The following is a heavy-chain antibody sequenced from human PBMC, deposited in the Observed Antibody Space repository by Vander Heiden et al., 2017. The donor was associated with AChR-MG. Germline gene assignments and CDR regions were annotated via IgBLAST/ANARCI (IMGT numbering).Heavy chain of an antibody. Sequence: EVQLVESGGGLVKPGGSLRLSCAASGFTFSSYSMNWVRQAPGKGLEWVSSISSSSSYIYYADSVKGRFTISRDNAKNSLYLQMNSLRAEDTAVYYCARKLEYSSSRESALGYWGQGTLVTVSS. D-gene: IGHD6-6*01. V-gene: IGHV3-21*01. CDR3: ARKLEYSSSRESALGY. CDR2: ISSSSSYI. CDR1: GFTFSSYS. J-gene: IGHJ4*02.